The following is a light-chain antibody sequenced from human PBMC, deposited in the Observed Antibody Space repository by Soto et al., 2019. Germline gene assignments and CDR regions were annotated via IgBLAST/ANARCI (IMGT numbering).Light chain of an antibody. Sequence: DIQMTQSPSSLSASVGARVSITCEASQDISSYLYWYHQKPGKTPKLLIDAASNLETGVPSRFSGSGYGTDFTFTISSLQPEDIATYYCQQYDNLPRTFGGGTRVEIK. V-gene: IGKV1-33*01. CDR3: QQYDNLPRT. CDR1: QDISSY. CDR2: AAS. J-gene: IGKJ4*01.